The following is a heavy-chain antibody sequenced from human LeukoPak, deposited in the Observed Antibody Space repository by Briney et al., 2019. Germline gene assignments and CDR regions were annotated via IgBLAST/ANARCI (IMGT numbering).Heavy chain of an antibody. CDR3: TFSSYGDHVGVDAFDI. Sequence: GGSLRLSCAASGFTFSTYWVHWVRQAPGKGLVWVSRINRDGSSTNYADSVKGRFTISRDNAKNAVYLQMNSLSAEDTAMYYCTFSSYGDHVGVDAFDIWGQGTMVTVSS. J-gene: IGHJ3*02. V-gene: IGHV3-74*01. CDR2: INRDGSST. CDR1: GFTFSTYW. D-gene: IGHD4-17*01.